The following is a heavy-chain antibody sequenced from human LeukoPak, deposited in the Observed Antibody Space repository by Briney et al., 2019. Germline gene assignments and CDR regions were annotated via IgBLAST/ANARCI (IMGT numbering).Heavy chain of an antibody. J-gene: IGHJ4*02. CDR2: IYYSGST. CDR3: ARRLGYSSSSDFDY. Sequence: SETLSLTCTVSGGSISSYYWSWIRQPPGKGLEWIGYIYYSGSTNYNPSLKSRVTISVDTSKNQFSLKLSSVTAADTAVYYCARRLGYSSSSDFDYWGQGTLVTVSS. D-gene: IGHD6-13*01. V-gene: IGHV4-59*12. CDR1: GGSISSYY.